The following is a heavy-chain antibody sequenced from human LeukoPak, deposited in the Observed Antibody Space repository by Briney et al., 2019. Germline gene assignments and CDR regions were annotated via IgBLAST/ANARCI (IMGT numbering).Heavy chain of an antibody. J-gene: IGHJ6*02. Sequence: SETLSLTCTVSGDSISSSTFSWGWIRQPPGKGLEWIGSMDYSGDTYDNESLKSRVTISVDPSTNHFSLKLSAVTAADTAVYYCARLPLSTSYYYYGLDVWGLGTADTVS. CDR3: ARLPLSTSYYYYGLDV. CDR1: GDSISSSTFS. D-gene: IGHD2-2*01. V-gene: IGHV4-39*02. CDR2: MDYSGDT.